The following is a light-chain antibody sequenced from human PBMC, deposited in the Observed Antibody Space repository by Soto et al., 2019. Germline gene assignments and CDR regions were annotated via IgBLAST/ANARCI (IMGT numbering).Light chain of an antibody. V-gene: IGKV3-15*01. CDR3: QQYDYWPLT. J-gene: IGKJ4*01. CDR2: EAS. Sequence: EVVMTQSPATLSVSPGERATLSCRASQSVGSNFAWYQQKPGQAPRLLIYEASIRATGFPARFSGSGSGTEFTLTISRLQSEDFVIYYCQQYDYWPLTFGGGTKVEIK. CDR1: QSVGSN.